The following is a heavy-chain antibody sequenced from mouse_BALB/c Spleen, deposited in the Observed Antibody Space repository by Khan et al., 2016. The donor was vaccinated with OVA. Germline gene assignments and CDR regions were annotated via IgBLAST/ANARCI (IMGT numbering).Heavy chain of an antibody. CDR1: GFTFSSYA. Sequence: VELVESGGGLVKPGGSLQLSCAASGFTFSSYAMSWVRQTPEKRLEWVATISSGGTYTYYHDSVKGRFTISRDNAKTTLYLHMSSLRSEATAMYYCARAPDDDARSYFDFWVLGPTLTASS. CDR2: ISSGGTYT. CDR3: ARAPDDDARSYFDF. V-gene: IGHV5-9-3*01. J-gene: IGHJ2*01. D-gene: IGHD2-4*01.